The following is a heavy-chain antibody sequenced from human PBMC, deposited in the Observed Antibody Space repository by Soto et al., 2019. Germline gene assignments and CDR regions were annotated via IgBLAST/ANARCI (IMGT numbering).Heavy chain of an antibody. CDR3: ARGGTGHMDV. CDR2: INHSGSS. CDR1: GGSFSDYY. Sequence: QVQLQQWGAGLLKPSETLSLTCAVYGGSFSDYYWSWIRQPPGRGLEWIGEINHSGSSNYNPSLKSRVTTSVDTSENQFSLRLSSVTAAETAVYYCARGGTGHMDVWGKGITVTVSS. V-gene: IGHV4-34*01. J-gene: IGHJ6*03.